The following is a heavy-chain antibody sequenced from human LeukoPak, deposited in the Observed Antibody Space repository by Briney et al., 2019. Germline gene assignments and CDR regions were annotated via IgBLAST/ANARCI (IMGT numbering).Heavy chain of an antibody. CDR3: ARMNFYGDYCDY. J-gene: IGHJ4*02. V-gene: IGHV3-21*01. Sequence: PGGSLRLSCAASEFTFSSYTMKWVRQAPGKGLEWVSSISSSSSYIYYADSVKGRFTISRDNAKNSLYLQMNSLRAEDTAVYYCARMNFYGDYCDYWGQGTLVTVSS. CDR1: EFTFSSYT. D-gene: IGHD4-17*01. CDR2: ISSSSSYI.